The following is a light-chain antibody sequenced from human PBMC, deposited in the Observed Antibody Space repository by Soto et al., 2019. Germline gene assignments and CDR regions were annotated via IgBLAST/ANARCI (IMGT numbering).Light chain of an antibody. V-gene: IGLV2-14*03. J-gene: IGLJ1*01. CDR3: CSYATGSIYV. Sequence: QSALTQPASVSGSPGESITISCTGTSSDVGGRDWVSWYQQHPGKAPKLMIYDASHRPSGISDRFSGSKFGNTASLTISGLQADDEADYFCCSYATGSIYVFGTGTKLTVL. CDR1: SSDVGGRDW. CDR2: DAS.